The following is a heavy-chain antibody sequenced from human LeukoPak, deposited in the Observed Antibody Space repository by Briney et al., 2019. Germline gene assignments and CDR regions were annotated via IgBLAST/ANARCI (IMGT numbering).Heavy chain of an antibody. J-gene: IGHJ3*01. D-gene: IGHD5-24*01. V-gene: IGHV3-74*01. Sequence: GGSLRLSCAASGFTFSSYWMHWVRQAPGKGLVWVSRINSDGSSTSYADSVKGRFTISRDNSKNTMYLQMNSLRVEDTAVYYCARDNGRWVQGXGFDLWXXGTLVTVS. CDR1: GFTFSSYW. CDR2: INSDGSST. CDR3: ARDNGRWVQGXGFDL.